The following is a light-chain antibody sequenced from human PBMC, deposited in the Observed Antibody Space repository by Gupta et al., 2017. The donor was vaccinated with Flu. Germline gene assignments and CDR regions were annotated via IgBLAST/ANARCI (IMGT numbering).Light chain of an antibody. J-gene: IGKJ2*01. V-gene: IGKV2-30*02. CDR3: MQWKGCPYA. CDR1: QSRVHSNGNNY. Sequence: VTLGKPASISCRASQSRVHSNGNNYLNWFQQMPGQAPRRLIYKGSNRDSGVPDRFSGSGSDTDFTLNISSGEADDVGVYYCMQWKGCPYAFGQGTKLEI. CDR2: KGS.